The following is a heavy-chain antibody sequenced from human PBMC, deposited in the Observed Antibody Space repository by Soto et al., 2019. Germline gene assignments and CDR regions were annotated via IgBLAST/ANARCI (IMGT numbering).Heavy chain of an antibody. CDR2: IYYSGST. CDR1: GGSISSGDYY. CDR3: ATADYCRSAGCSNWFDP. Sequence: SETLSLTCTVSGGSISSGDYYWSWIRQPPGKGLEWIGYIYYSGSTYYNPSLKSRVIISLDTSENQFSLKLTSVSAADTAVYYCATADYCRSAGCSNWFDPWGQGTPVTVSS. D-gene: IGHD2-2*01. J-gene: IGHJ5*02. V-gene: IGHV4-30-4*01.